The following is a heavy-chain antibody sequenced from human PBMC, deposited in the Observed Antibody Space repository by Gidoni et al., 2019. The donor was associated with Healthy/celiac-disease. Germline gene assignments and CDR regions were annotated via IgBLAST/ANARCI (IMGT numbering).Heavy chain of an antibody. Sequence: VQLVQSGAEVKKPGDSVKVSGKASGYTFTSYDSNWVRQATGQGLEWMGWMNPNSGNTGYAQKFQGRVTMTRNTSVSTAYMELSSLRSEDTAVSYCARCLIAVAGTSDYWGQGTLVTVSS. V-gene: IGHV1-8*01. D-gene: IGHD6-19*01. CDR2: MNPNSGNT. CDR3: ARCLIAVAGTSDY. J-gene: IGHJ4*02. CDR1: GYTFTSYD.